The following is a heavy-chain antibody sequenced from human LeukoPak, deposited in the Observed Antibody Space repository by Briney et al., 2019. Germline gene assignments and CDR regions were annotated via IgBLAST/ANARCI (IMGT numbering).Heavy chain of an antibody. Sequence: GGSLRLSCAASGFTVSSNYMSWVRQAPGKGLEWVSVIYSGGYTYYAYSVKGRFTISRDNSKNTLYLQMNSLRAEDAAVYYCAKAPVTTCSGAYCYPFDYWGQGTLVTVSS. CDR3: AKAPVTTCSGAYCYPFDY. CDR1: GFTVSSNY. CDR2: IYSGGYT. D-gene: IGHD2-15*01. V-gene: IGHV3-66*01. J-gene: IGHJ4*02.